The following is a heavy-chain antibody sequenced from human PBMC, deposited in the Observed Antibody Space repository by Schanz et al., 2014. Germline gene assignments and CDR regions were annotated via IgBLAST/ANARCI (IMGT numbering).Heavy chain of an antibody. D-gene: IGHD2-8*02. J-gene: IGHJ4*02. Sequence: EVQLLESGGGLVQPGGSLRLSCAASGFTFSSYAMSWVRQAPGKGLEWVSAISGSGGSTYYADSVKSRFTISRDNSRNTLYLQMNSLRAEDTAVYYCAKTLFPGGTQTFGNWGRGTLVTVSS. V-gene: IGHV3-23*01. CDR1: GFTFSSYA. CDR2: ISGSGGST. CDR3: AKTLFPGGTQTFGN.